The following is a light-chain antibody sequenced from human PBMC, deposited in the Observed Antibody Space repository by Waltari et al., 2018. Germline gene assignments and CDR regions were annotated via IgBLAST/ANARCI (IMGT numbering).Light chain of an antibody. CDR3: QQYNNWPLT. V-gene: IGKV3-15*01. CDR2: GAS. CDR1: QSLNSN. Sequence: EKVMTQSPATLSVSPGERATLSCRASQSLNSNLAWYQQKPGQGPRLLIYGASTRATGIPARFSGSGSGKEFTLTISSLQSEDFAVYYCQQYNNWPLTFGGGTKVEIK. J-gene: IGKJ4*01.